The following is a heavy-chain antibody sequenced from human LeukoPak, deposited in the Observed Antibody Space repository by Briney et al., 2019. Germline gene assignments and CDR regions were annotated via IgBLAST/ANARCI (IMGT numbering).Heavy chain of an antibody. CDR3: AISPNGYFDY. CDR2: MNPNSGNT. CDR1: GYTFTSYG. Sequence: ASVKVSCKASGYTFTSYGISWVRQAPGQGLEWMGWMNPNSGNTGYAQKFQGRVTITRNTSISTAYMELSSLRSEDTAVYYCAISPNGYFDYWGQGTLVTVSS. V-gene: IGHV1-8*01. J-gene: IGHJ4*02.